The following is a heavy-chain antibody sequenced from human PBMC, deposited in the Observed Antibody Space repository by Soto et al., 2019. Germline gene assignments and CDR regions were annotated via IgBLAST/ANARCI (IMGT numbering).Heavy chain of an antibody. CDR1: GFSLDTSGMC. J-gene: IGHJ6*02. V-gene: IGHV2-70*01. CDR3: ARQANSSAYSENGMDV. CDR2: IDWDDDK. Sequence: SGPTLVNPTQTLALTCTFSGFSLDTSGMCVSWIRQPPGKALEWLALIDWDDDKYYSTSLKTRLTISKDTSKNQVVLTMTNMDPVDTATYYCARQANSSAYSENGMDVWGQGTTVTVPS. D-gene: IGHD6-19*01.